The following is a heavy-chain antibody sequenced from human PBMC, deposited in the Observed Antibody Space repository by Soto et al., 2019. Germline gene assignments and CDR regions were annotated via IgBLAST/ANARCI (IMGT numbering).Heavy chain of an antibody. V-gene: IGHV5-51*01. CDR2: IYPGDSDT. Sequence: GESLKISCKGSGYSFTSYWIGWVRQMPGKGLEWMGIIYPGDSDTRYSPSFQGQVTISADKSISTAYLQWSSLKASDTAMYYCARHSQTNYDILTGPIDYWGQGTLVTVSS. J-gene: IGHJ4*02. CDR3: ARHSQTNYDILTGPIDY. D-gene: IGHD3-9*01. CDR1: GYSFTSYW.